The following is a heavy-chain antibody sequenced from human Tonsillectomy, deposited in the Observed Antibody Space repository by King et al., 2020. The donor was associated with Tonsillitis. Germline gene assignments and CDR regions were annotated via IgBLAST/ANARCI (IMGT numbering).Heavy chain of an antibody. D-gene: IGHD6-13*01. Sequence: VQLQQWGAGLLKPSETLSLTCAVYGGSFSGYYWSWIRQPPGKGLEWIGEINHSGSTNYNPSLKSRVTVSVDTSKNQFSLKLSSVTAADTAVYYCARLGYSSSQPLDYWGQGTLVTVSS. J-gene: IGHJ4*02. CDR2: INHSGST. V-gene: IGHV4-34*01. CDR3: ARLGYSSSQPLDY. CDR1: GGSFSGYY.